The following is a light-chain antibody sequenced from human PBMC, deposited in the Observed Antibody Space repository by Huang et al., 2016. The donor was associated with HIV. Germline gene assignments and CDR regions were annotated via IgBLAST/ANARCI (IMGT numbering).Light chain of an antibody. CDR3: MQSLQTPRT. Sequence: DLVMTQSPLPLPVTPGEPASISCRSSQSLLHTDGYTYVDWYLQKPGQSPPLLIYLGFNRASGVPDRFSGSGSGTDFTLKISRVEAEDIGIYYCMQSLQTPRTFGQGTKLEIK. CDR2: LGF. CDR1: QSLLHTDGYTY. V-gene: IGKV2-28*01. J-gene: IGKJ2*02.